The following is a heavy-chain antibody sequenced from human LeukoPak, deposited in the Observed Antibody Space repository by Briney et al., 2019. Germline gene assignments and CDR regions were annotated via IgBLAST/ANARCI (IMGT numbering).Heavy chain of an antibody. D-gene: IGHD2-2*01. CDR1: GLTFSSYT. CDR2: ISSSGSYM. Sequence: GRSLRLSCVVSGLTFSSYTMNWVRQAPGRGLEWVSSISSSGSYMFYADSVKGRFTISRDNAKNSLYLQMNSLRAEDTAVYYCAREWGPAAMAHTLNWGQGTLVTVSS. J-gene: IGHJ4*02. CDR3: AREWGPAAMAHTLN. V-gene: IGHV3-21*01.